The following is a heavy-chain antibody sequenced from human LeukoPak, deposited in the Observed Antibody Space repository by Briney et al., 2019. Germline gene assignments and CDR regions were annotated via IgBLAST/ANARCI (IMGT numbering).Heavy chain of an antibody. CDR3: AREKIGYYVGSGRGWFDP. Sequence: PSETLSLTCTVSGGSISSYYWSWIRQPPGKGLEWIGYIYYSGSTNYNPSLKSRVTISVDTSKNQFSLKLSSVTAADTAVYYCAREKIGYYVGSGRGWFDPWGQGTLVTVSS. D-gene: IGHD3-22*01. CDR1: GGSISSYY. J-gene: IGHJ5*02. CDR2: IYYSGST. V-gene: IGHV4-59*12.